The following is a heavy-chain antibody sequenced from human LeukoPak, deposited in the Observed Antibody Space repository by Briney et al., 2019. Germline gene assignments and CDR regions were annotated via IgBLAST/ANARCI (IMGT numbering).Heavy chain of an antibody. CDR1: GFTFSSYE. D-gene: IGHD2-15*01. CDR3: ARVGGYCSGGDCY. Sequence: GGSLRLSCAASGFTFSSYEMNWARQAPGKGLEWVSYVSSSGSTIYYADSVKGRFTISRDNAKNSLYLQMNSLRAEDTAVYYCARVGGYCSGGDCYWGQGTLVTVSS. V-gene: IGHV3-48*03. J-gene: IGHJ4*02. CDR2: VSSSGSTI.